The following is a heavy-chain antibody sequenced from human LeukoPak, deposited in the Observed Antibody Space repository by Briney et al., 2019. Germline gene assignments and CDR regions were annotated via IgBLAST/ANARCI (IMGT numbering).Heavy chain of an antibody. CDR3: AKDIGAENAFDI. Sequence: PGGSLRLSCAASGFTFRNYWMGWVRQAPGKGLKCVSGITWNSGSTAYADSVKGRFTISRDNAKNSLYLQMNSLRAEDTALYYCAKDIGAENAFDIWGQGTMITVSS. J-gene: IGHJ3*02. D-gene: IGHD1-26*01. CDR1: GFTFRNYW. V-gene: IGHV3-9*01. CDR2: ITWNSGST.